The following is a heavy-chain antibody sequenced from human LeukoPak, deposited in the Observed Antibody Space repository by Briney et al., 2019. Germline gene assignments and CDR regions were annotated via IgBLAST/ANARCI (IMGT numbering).Heavy chain of an antibody. D-gene: IGHD2-2*01. CDR3: ARGGSYQLLSDAFDI. CDR2: IYHSGST. Sequence: SETLSLTCAVSGGSISSDGYFWSWIRQPPGKGLEWIGYIYHSGSTYYNPSLKSRVTISIDRSKNQFSLKVSSVTAADTAVYYCARGGSYQLLSDAFDIWGQGTMVTVSS. J-gene: IGHJ3*02. CDR1: GGSISSDGYF. V-gene: IGHV4-30-2*01.